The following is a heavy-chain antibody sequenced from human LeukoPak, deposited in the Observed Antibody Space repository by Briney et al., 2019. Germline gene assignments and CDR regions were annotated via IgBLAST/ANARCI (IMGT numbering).Heavy chain of an antibody. J-gene: IGHJ3*02. CDR1: GGSISSSY. D-gene: IGHD2-21*01. CDR3: VRWQYCGGNCYFSAFDI. Sequence: SETLSLTCTVSGGSISSSYWSWIRQSPGKGLEWVGYIHHSGNTNSNPPLKSRVTISVDTPKDQFSLKLSSVTAADTAVYYCVRWQYCGGNCYFSAFDIWGQGTMVTVSS. CDR2: IHHSGNT. V-gene: IGHV4-59*01.